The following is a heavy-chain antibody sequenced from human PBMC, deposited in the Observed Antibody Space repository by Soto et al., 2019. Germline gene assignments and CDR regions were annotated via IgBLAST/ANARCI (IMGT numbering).Heavy chain of an antibody. J-gene: IGHJ6*02. CDR2: INPGNGKT. CDR3: VRGSLEWDHPEYYYYVMDV. Sequence: QVQLAQSGAEVKQPGASVKVSCRTSGYTFTTYAIHWVRQAPGQRLEWMGWINPGNGKTKYLQKLQDRITITRDTSATTAYLDLRSLTSEDTAVYYCVRGSLEWDHPEYYYYVMDVWGQGTTVTVSS. CDR1: GYTFTTYA. D-gene: IGHD3-3*01. V-gene: IGHV1-3*01.